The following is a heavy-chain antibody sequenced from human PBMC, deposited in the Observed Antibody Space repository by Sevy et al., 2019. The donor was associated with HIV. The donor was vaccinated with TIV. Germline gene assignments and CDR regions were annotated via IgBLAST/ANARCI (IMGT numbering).Heavy chain of an antibody. CDR1: GYAISSAFY. D-gene: IGHD2-21*01. CDR3: ARALLRGAYYFDF. Sequence: SETLSLSCAVSGYAISSAFYWAWIRQSPGKGLEWIASISQTEHTYYNPSLLSRVTMSVDTSKNQFSLRLTSVTAADTARCYCARALLRGAYYFDFWGQGTLVTVSS. CDR2: ISQTEHT. V-gene: IGHV4-38-2*01. J-gene: IGHJ4*02.